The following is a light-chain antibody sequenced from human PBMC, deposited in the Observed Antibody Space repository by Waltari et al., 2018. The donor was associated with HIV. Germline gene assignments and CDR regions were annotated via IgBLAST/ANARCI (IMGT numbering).Light chain of an antibody. V-gene: IGKV3-20*01. CDR3: QQYGSSPLA. CDR1: QNVSNSY. J-gene: IGKJ4*01. CDR2: GAS. Sequence: EIVLTQSPGTLSLSPGERATLSCRASQNVSNSYLALYQQVPGQAPRLLIYGASNKAAGIPGRFSGGGSGTDFSLTINRLEPEDFAVYYCQQYGSSPLAFGGGTKVEIK.